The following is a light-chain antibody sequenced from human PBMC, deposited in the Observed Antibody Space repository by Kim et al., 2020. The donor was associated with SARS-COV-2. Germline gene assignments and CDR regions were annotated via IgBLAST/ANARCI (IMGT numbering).Light chain of an antibody. V-gene: IGLV3-25*03. CDR3: QTADRSGTWV. CDR2: KDT. CDR1: ALPKQY. J-gene: IGLJ3*02. Sequence: VSPGQTARINCSGDALPKQYAYWYQQKPGQAPVLLIYKDTERPSGIPERFSGSSTGKTVTLTISGVQAEDEADYYCQTADRSGTWVFGGGTQLTVL.